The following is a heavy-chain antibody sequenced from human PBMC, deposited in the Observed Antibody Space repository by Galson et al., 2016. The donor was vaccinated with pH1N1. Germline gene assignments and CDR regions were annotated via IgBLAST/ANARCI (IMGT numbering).Heavy chain of an antibody. D-gene: IGHD2-21*01. Sequence: SVKVSCKASGYTFTSNGISWVRQAPGQGLEWMGWINVDTGNTVHAQKLQDRVTMTTDTSTKTAYMELRRLKSDDTAVYYCARAGNCDGDRCYGNGLDVWGQGTTVIVSS. CDR2: INVDTGNT. CDR3: ARAGNCDGDRCYGNGLDV. J-gene: IGHJ6*02. V-gene: IGHV1-18*01. CDR1: GYTFTSNG.